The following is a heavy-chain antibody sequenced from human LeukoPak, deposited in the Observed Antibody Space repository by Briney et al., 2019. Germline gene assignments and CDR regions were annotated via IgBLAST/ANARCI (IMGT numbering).Heavy chain of an antibody. Sequence: GGALRLSCAASLFTLSSCTMTWVRQAPGRGGEWVSAIGGRGGDTYYPDPLKGGVTISRDNSKNTLYLQMSSLRAEDTAIYYCAKDNTQVGIPFEYWGQGTPVTVSS. CDR3: AKDNTQVGIPFEY. CDR1: LFTLSSCT. CDR2: IGGRGGDT. V-gene: IGHV3-23*01. J-gene: IGHJ4*02. D-gene: IGHD1-26*01.